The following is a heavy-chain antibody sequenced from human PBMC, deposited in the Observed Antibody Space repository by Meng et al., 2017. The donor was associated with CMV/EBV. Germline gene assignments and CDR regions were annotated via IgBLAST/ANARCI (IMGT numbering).Heavy chain of an antibody. V-gene: IGHV1-69*05. CDR1: GGTFSSYA. Sequence: SVKVSCKASGGTFSSYAISWVRQAPGQGLEWMGGIIPIFGTANYAQKFQGRVTITTDESTSTAYTELSSLRSEDTAVYYCVLDSSGWYSMWGQGTLVTVSS. J-gene: IGHJ4*02. D-gene: IGHD6-19*01. CDR2: IIPIFGTA. CDR3: VLDSSGWYSM.